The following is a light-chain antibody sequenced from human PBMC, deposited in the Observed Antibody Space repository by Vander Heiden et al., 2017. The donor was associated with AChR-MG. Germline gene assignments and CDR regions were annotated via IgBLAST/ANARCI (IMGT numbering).Light chain of an antibody. Sequence: SYVLTQPPSVSVPPGRTAQITCGGSHLGTKGVHRYQQQAGPAPVMVIYYDTDRPSGIPERFSGSNSESTATLTISRVEAGDGADYYCQVWDSDSDHMVFGGGTSLTVL. CDR2: YDT. J-gene: IGLJ2*01. CDR3: QVWDSDSDHMV. V-gene: IGLV3-21*04. CDR1: HLGTKG.